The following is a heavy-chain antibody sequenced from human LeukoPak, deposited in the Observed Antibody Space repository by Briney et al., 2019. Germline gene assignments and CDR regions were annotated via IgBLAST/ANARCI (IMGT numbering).Heavy chain of an antibody. CDR2: IYYSGST. Sequence: PSETLSLTCTVSGGSISSGDYYWSWIRQPPGKGLEWIGYIYYSGSTYYNPSLKSRVTISVDTSKNQFSLKLSSVTAADTAVYYCARGDYDSSGACGLFDPWGQGTLVTVSS. V-gene: IGHV4-30-4*01. CDR1: GGSISSGDYY. D-gene: IGHD3-22*01. CDR3: ARGDYDSSGACGLFDP. J-gene: IGHJ5*02.